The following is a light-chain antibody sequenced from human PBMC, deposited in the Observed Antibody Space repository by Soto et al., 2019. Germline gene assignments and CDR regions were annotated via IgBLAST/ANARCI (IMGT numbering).Light chain of an antibody. CDR3: AARDDSLSGHYV. CDR1: SSNIGSNY. V-gene: IGLV1-47*01. J-gene: IGLJ1*01. CDR2: RNN. Sequence: HSVLGHPPSASRTPGHMVTISCYGSSSNIGSNYVYWYQQLPGTAPKLLIYRNNQRPSGVPDRFSGSKSGTSAPLAISGPRSEDAADYHSAARDDSLSGHYVPGTGT.